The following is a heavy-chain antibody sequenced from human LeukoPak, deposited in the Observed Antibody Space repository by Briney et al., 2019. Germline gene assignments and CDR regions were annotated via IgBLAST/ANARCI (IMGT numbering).Heavy chain of an antibody. V-gene: IGHV3-7*01. J-gene: IGHJ5*02. Sequence: GGSPRLSCAASGFTFSSYWMSWVRQAPGKGLEWVANIKEDGFDKYYVDSVKGRFTISRDNAKNSLNLQMNSLTVEDTAVYYCARAYSGSYGPWGQGTLVTVSS. CDR3: ARAYSGSYGP. CDR1: GFTFSSYW. CDR2: IKEDGFDK. D-gene: IGHD1-26*01.